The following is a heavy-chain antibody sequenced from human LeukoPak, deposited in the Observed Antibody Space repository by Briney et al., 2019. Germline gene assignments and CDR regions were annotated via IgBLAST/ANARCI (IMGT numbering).Heavy chain of an antibody. Sequence: GGSLRLSCAASGFTFSSYAMSWVRQAPGKGLEWVSSISGGSTYYADSVKGRFTISRDNSKNTLYLQMNSLRAEGTAVYYCARDPLAALGDYFDYWGQGTLVTVSS. V-gene: IGHV3-23*01. CDR1: GFTFSSYA. D-gene: IGHD1-26*01. J-gene: IGHJ4*02. CDR2: ISGGST. CDR3: ARDPLAALGDYFDY.